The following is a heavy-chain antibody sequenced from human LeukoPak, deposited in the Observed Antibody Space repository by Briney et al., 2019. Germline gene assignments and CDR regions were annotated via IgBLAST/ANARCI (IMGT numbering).Heavy chain of an antibody. CDR3: AGERVSNSDFDY. V-gene: IGHV4-4*07. J-gene: IGHJ4*02. CDR1: GDSISGYY. D-gene: IGHD5-24*01. Sequence: SETLSLTCTVSGDSISGYYWNWIRQPAGMGLEWIGQIYARGSTNYNPSFKSRVTMLVDTYKSQFSLKLSTVTAADTAADYCAGERVSNSDFDYWGQGTLVTVSS. CDR2: IYARGST.